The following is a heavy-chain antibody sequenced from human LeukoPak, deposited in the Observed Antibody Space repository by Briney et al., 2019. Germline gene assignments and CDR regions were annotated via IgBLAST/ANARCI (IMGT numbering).Heavy chain of an antibody. D-gene: IGHD3-10*01. CDR1: GYTFTSYY. J-gene: IGHJ4*02. CDR2: INPSGGST. V-gene: IGHV1-46*01. Sequence: ASVKVFCKASGYTFTSYYMHWVRQAPGQGLEWMGIINPSGGSTSYAQKFQGRVTMTRDTSTSTVYMELSSLRSEDTAVYYCAMGETFGPFDYWGQGTLVTVSS. CDR3: AMGETFGPFDY.